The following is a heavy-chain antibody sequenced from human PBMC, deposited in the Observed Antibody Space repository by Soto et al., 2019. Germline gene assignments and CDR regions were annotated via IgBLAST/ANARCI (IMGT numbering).Heavy chain of an antibody. D-gene: IGHD6-19*01. CDR2: VNHSGST. V-gene: IGHV4-34*02. J-gene: IGHJ2*01. CDR3: ARQWLVRYFDL. Sequence: QVQLQQWGAGLLKPSETLSLTCAVSGGSFNAYYWSWIRQPPGKELEWIGEVNHSGSTTYNPSLKSRVNISVDTSKNRFSLKLSSMTAADTAVYYCARQWLVRYFDLWGRGTLVTVSS. CDR1: GGSFNAYY.